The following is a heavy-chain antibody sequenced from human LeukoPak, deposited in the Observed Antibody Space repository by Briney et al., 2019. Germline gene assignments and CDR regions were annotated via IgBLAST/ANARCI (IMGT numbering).Heavy chain of an antibody. V-gene: IGHV1-69*13. Sequence: SVKVSCKASGGTFSSYAISWVRQAPGQGLEWMGGIVPIFGTANYAQKFQGRATITADESTSTAYMELSSRRSEDTAVYYCARGGGYDYVWGSYRTSYFDYWGQGTLVTVSS. CDR2: IVPIFGTA. CDR1: GGTFSSYA. J-gene: IGHJ4*02. D-gene: IGHD3-16*02. CDR3: ARGGGYDYVWGSYRTSYFDY.